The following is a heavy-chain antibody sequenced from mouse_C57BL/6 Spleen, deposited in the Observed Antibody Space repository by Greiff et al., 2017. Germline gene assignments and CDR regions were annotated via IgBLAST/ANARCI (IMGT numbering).Heavy chain of an antibody. CDR3: ARDAYDYDGIYYAMDY. V-gene: IGHV7-1*01. J-gene: IGHJ4*01. Sequence: EVKVVESGGGLVQSGRSLRLSCATSGFTFSDFYMEWVRQAPGKGLEWIAASRNKANDYTTEYSASVKGRFIVSRDTSQSILYLQMNALRAEDTAIYYCARDAYDYDGIYYAMDYWGQGTSVTVSS. CDR1: GFTFSDFY. D-gene: IGHD2-4*01. CDR2: SRNKANDYTT.